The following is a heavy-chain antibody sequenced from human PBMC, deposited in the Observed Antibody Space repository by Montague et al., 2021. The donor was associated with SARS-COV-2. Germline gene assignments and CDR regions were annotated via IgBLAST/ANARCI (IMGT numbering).Heavy chain of an antibody. Sequence: SLRLSCAASGFTFSSYAMSWVRQAPGKGLERVSTISISDGNTYDADSVKGRFTISRDKSKNTLYLQMNSLRAEDTAVYYCAKDRQLVGDDAFDIWGQGTMVTVSS. CDR2: ISISDGNT. CDR1: GFTFSSYA. J-gene: IGHJ3*02. V-gene: IGHV3-23*01. D-gene: IGHD6-13*01. CDR3: AKDRQLVGDDAFDI.